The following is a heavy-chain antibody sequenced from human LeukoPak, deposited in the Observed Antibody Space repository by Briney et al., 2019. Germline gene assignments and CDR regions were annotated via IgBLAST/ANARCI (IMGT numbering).Heavy chain of an antibody. V-gene: IGHV3-74*01. CDR2: LHSNGAFT. D-gene: IGHD2-21*02. CDR3: ARFVVVTAGDY. CDR1: GLTLSNYW. J-gene: IGHJ4*01. Sequence: GGSLRLSCAASGLTLSNYWMTWVRQAPGKGLVWVARLHSNGAFTTYADSVKGRFTISRDTAKNTLYLQMNSLRVEDTAVYYCARFVVVTAGDYWGQGTLVTVSS.